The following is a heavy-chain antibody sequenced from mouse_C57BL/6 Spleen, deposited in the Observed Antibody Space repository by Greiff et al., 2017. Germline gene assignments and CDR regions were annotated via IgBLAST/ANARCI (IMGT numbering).Heavy chain of an antibody. D-gene: IGHD1-2*01. CDR3: ARPHYDGYFDY. CDR2: IDPSDSYT. J-gene: IGHJ2*01. CDR1: GYTFTSYW. V-gene: IGHV1-50*01. Sequence: QVQLKESGAELVKPGASVKLSCKASGYTFTSYWMQWVKQRPGQGLEWIGEIDPSDSYTNYNQKFKGKATLTVDTSSSTAYMQLSSLTSEDSAVYYCARPHYDGYFDYWGQGTTLTVSS.